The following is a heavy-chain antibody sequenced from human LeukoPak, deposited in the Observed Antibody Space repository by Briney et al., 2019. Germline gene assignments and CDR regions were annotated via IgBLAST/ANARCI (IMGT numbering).Heavy chain of an antibody. J-gene: IGHJ4*02. CDR2: ISYDGSSK. CDR1: GFTFSSYA. V-gene: IGHV3-30*04. Sequence: GGSLRLSCAASGFTFSSYAMHWVRQAPGKGLEWVAVISYDGSSKYYADSVKGRFTISRDNSKNTLYLQMNSLRAEDTAVYYCARRKVATADYWGQGTLVTVSS. D-gene: IGHD5-12*01. CDR3: ARRKVATADY.